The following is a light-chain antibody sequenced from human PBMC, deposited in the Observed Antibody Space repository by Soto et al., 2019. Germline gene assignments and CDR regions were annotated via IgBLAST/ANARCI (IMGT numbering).Light chain of an antibody. CDR2: GTS. Sequence: DIQMTQSPSSLSASVGDRVTICCRTSQAIGNSVNWYQQKPGKAPNLLVYGTSTLQSGVPSRFSGSGSGTDFTLTISSAQREDFATYYCQQSFASSWTFGQGTKVEIK. CDR3: QQSFASSWT. J-gene: IGKJ1*01. CDR1: QAIGNS. V-gene: IGKV1-39*01.